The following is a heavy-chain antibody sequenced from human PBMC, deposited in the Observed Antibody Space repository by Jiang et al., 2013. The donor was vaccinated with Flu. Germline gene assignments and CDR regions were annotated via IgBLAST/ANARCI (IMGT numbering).Heavy chain of an antibody. Sequence: SGAEVKKPGSSVKVSCKASGGTFSSYAISWVRQAPGQGLEWMGRIIPILGIANYAQKFQGRVTITADKSTSTAYMELSSLRSEDTAVYYCARGIVAGLERFFDYWGQGTLVTVSS. CDR2: IIPILGIA. V-gene: IGHV1-69*04. CDR3: ARGIVAGLERFFDY. D-gene: IGHD1-1*01. J-gene: IGHJ4*02. CDR1: GGTFSSYA.